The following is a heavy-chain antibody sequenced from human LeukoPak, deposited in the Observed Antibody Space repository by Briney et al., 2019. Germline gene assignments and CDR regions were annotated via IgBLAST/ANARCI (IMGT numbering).Heavy chain of an antibody. Sequence: GGSLRLSCAASGFTFSSYPMHWVRQAPGKGLESVAAISYDGSDQYYADSVKGRFTISRDNAKNSLYLQMNSLRVEDTALYYCVEGAGRFLEWLLSDWGQGTLVTVSS. D-gene: IGHD3-3*01. CDR1: GFTFSSYP. CDR3: VEGAGRFLEWLLSD. J-gene: IGHJ4*02. V-gene: IGHV3-30*04. CDR2: ISYDGSDQ.